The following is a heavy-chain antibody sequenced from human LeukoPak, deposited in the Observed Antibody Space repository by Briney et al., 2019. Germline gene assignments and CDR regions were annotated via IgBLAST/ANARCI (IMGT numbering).Heavy chain of an antibody. CDR1: GYTFTGYY. V-gene: IGHV1-2*02. CDR3: ARVFRAAITKAPIDY. CDR2: INPNSGGT. J-gene: IGHJ4*02. D-gene: IGHD2-2*01. Sequence: ASVKVSCTASGYTFTGYYMHWVRQAPGQGLEWMGWINPNSGGTNYAQKFQGRVTMTRDTSISTAYMELSRLRSDDTAVYYCARVFRAAITKAPIDYWGQGTLVTVSS.